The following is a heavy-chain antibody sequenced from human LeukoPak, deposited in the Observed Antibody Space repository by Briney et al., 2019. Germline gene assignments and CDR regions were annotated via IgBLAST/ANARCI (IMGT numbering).Heavy chain of an antibody. J-gene: IGHJ5*02. CDR2: MNPNSGNT. CDR3: ARGRYCSGGSCYSGWFDP. Sequence: VKVSCKASGYTFTSYDINWVRQATGQGLEWMGWMNPNSGNTGYAQEFQGRVTMTRNTSISTAYMELSSLRSEDTAVYYCARGRYCSGGSCYSGWFDPWGQGTLVTVSS. V-gene: IGHV1-8*01. D-gene: IGHD2-15*01. CDR1: GYTFTSYD.